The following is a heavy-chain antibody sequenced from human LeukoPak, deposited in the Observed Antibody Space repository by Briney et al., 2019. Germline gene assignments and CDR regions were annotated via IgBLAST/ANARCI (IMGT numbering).Heavy chain of an antibody. V-gene: IGHV4-31*03. Sequence: SETLSLTCTVSGGSISSGGSYWSWIRQHPGKGLEWIGYIYYSGSTYYNPSLKSRVTISVDTSKNQFSLKLSSVTAADTAVYYCARDLGLRKGDAFDIWGQGTMVTVSS. CDR3: ARDLGLRKGDAFDI. J-gene: IGHJ3*02. CDR1: GGSISSGGSY. CDR2: IYYSGST. D-gene: IGHD1-14*01.